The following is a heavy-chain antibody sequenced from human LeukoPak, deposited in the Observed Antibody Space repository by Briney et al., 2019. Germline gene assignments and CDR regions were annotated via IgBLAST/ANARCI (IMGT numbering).Heavy chain of an antibody. V-gene: IGHV3-64*01. CDR1: GFTFSSYA. CDR2: ISSNGGST. J-gene: IGHJ4*02. CDR3: ARQAKNDFWNGYYFDY. Sequence: GGSLRLSCAASGFTFSSYAMHWVRQAPGKGLEYVSAISSNGGSTYYANSVKGRSTISRDNSKNTLYLQMGSLRAEDMAVYYCARQAKNDFWNGYYFDYWGQGTLVTVSS. D-gene: IGHD3-3*01.